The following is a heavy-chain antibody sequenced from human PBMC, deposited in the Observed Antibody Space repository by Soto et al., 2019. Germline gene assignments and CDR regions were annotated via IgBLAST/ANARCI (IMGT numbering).Heavy chain of an antibody. Sequence: ASVKVSCKASGYTFTTYTIQWVRQAPGQRLEWMGWINAGNGETKYSQNFQGRVTITRDTSASTAYMELNSLRSEDTAVYYCARFTTSCYSLCLFDPCGQGTLVTVYS. D-gene: IGHD2-2*02. CDR1: GYTFTTYT. V-gene: IGHV1-3*01. J-gene: IGHJ5*02. CDR3: ARFTTSCYSLCLFDP. CDR2: INAGNGET.